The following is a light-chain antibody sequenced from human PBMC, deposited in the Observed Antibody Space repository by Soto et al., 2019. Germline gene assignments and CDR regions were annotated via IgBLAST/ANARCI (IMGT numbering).Light chain of an antibody. CDR3: LLFYSGVRV. V-gene: IGLV7-46*01. CDR1: TGAVTSNHW. Sequence: QAVVTQEPSLTVSPGGTITLTCGSSTGAVTSNHWPFWFQQRPGQAPRTLIYDTNNRLAWTPARFACSLLGGKAALTLSGAQPGDEADYYRLLFYSGVRVFGGGTKLTVL. CDR2: DTN. J-gene: IGLJ3*02.